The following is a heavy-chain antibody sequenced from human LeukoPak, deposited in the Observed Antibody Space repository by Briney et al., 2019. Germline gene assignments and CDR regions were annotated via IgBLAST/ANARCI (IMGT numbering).Heavy chain of an antibody. V-gene: IGHV3-7*01. J-gene: IGHJ4*02. CDR2: IKQDGTEK. D-gene: IGHD6-6*01. CDR3: ARESFAARWD. CDR1: GFTFSSYW. Sequence: GGSLRLSCAASGFTFSSYWMSWVRQAPGKGLEWVANIKQDGTEKYYVDSVKGRFTISRDNANNLLYLQMNSLRAEDTAVYYCARESFAARWDWGQGTLVTVSS.